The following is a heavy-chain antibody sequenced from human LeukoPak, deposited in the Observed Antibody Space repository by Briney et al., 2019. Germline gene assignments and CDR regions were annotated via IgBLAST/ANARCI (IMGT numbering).Heavy chain of an antibody. V-gene: IGHV4-4*07. CDR3: ARGRYDYVWGSYRNWFDP. D-gene: IGHD3-16*02. CDR2: IYTSGST. J-gene: IGHJ5*02. CDR1: GGSISSYY. Sequence: SETLSLTCTVSGGSISSYYRSWIRQPAGKGLEWIGRIYTSGSTNYNPSLKSRVTMSVDTSKNQFSLKLSSVTAADTAVYYCARGRYDYVWGSYRNWFDPWGQGTLVTVSS.